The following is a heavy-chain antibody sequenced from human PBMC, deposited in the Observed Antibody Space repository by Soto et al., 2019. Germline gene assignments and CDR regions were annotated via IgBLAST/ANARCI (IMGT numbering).Heavy chain of an antibody. CDR2: INPNSGGT. J-gene: IGHJ4*02. D-gene: IGHD2-15*01. Sequence: ASVKVSCKASGYTFTGYYMHWVRQAPGQGLEWMGWINPNSGGTNYAQKFQGWVTMTRDTSISTAYMELSRLRSDDTAVYYCASGGPIVVVAAYFDYWGQGTLVTVSS. CDR1: GYTFTGYY. V-gene: IGHV1-2*04. CDR3: ASGGPIVVVAAYFDY.